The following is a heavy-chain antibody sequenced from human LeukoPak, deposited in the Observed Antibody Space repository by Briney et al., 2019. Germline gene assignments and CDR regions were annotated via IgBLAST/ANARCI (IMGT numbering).Heavy chain of an antibody. CDR2: IKSTGDGETT. D-gene: IGHD3-16*01. V-gene: IGHV3-15*01. J-gene: IGHJ5*02. CDR3: TTYAGYEGLSDH. CDR1: GFIFCKYW. Sequence: GGSLRLSCAASGFIFCKYWTGCVRQAPGKRVEWVGRIKSTGDGETTDYAAAVKGRFVISRDDSQDTLILQINSLKTEDTAMYYCTTYAGYEGLSDHWGQGTLVTVSS.